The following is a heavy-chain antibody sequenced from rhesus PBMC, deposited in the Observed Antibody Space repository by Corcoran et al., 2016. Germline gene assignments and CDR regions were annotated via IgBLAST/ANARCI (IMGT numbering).Heavy chain of an antibody. V-gene: IGHV4-147*01. CDR3: ARYWGNTYYNFWTGYSDHFDY. Sequence: QVQLQESGPGLVQPSDTLSLTCAVSGDSLSSNYWSWIRQSPGKGLEWIGYIYGGSGSTTYNPSLKSRVTISTDTAKNQFSLNLSSVTAADTAVYYCARYWGNTYYNFWTGYSDHFDYWGQGVLVTVSS. CDR1: GDSLSSNY. J-gene: IGHJ4*01. CDR2: IYGGSGST. D-gene: IGHD3-3*01.